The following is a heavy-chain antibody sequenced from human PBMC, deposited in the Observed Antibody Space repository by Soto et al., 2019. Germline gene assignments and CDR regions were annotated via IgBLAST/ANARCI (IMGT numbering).Heavy chain of an antibody. J-gene: IGHJ3*02. CDR1: GSCFTRYW. V-gene: IGHV5-10-1*01. CDR2: IDPSDSYT. Sequence: VESLNIACKGSGSCFTRYWISLVRQMPGKGLKWMGRIDPSDSYTNYSPSFQSHVTISADKSISTAYLQWSSLKASDTAMYSCVNVVGATLAFDIWGQGTMVTVS. CDR3: VNVVGATLAFDI. D-gene: IGHD1-26*01.